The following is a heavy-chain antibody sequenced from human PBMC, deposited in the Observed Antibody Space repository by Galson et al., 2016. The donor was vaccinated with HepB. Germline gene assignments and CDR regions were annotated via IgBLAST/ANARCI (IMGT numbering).Heavy chain of an antibody. CDR3: ASGGYSGPGA. D-gene: IGHD5-12*01. CDR2: IIPIFGTT. Sequence: SVKVSCKASGGTFTSYTISWVRQAPGQGLEWMGGIIPIFGTTNDAQKFQGRVTITADGSTGSTYMELSSPRADDTAVYYCASGGYSGPGAWGQGTLVTVSP. CDR1: GGTFTSYT. V-gene: IGHV1-69*13. J-gene: IGHJ5*02.